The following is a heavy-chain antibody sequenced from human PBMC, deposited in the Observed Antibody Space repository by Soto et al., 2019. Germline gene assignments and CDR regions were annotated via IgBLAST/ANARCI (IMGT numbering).Heavy chain of an antibody. CDR2: ISGSGGST. Sequence: GGSLRLSCAASGFTFSSYAMSWVRQAPGKGLEWVSAISGSGGSTYYADSVKGRFTISRDNSKNTLYLQMNSLRAEDTAVYYCARMVQIAVAASNWFDPWGQGTLVTVSS. V-gene: IGHV3-23*01. D-gene: IGHD6-19*01. CDR1: GFTFSSYA. CDR3: ARMVQIAVAASNWFDP. J-gene: IGHJ5*02.